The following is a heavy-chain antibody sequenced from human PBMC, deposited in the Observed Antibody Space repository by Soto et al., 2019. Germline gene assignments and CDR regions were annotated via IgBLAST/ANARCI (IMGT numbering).Heavy chain of an antibody. V-gene: IGHV1-69*13. CDR1: GGSFGNSA. CDR3: ATGVIWIGYFTVDS. D-gene: IGHD3-3*01. J-gene: IGHJ4*02. Sequence: SVKVSCKASGGSFGNSAINWVRQTPGQGLEWLGGFIPVYRTLNYAQKFQGRVTITADESTGTAYMTLSSLASDDTAVYYCATGVIWIGYFTVDSWGQGTRVTVYS. CDR2: FIPVYRTL.